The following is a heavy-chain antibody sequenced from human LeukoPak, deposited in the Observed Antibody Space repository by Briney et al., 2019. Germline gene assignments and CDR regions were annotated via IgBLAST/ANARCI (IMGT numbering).Heavy chain of an antibody. Sequence: ASVKVSCKVSGYTLTELSMHWVRQAPGKGLEWMGGFDPEDGETIYAQKFQGRVTMTEDTSTDTAYMELNSLRAEDTAVYYCARVLTGDSYMDVWGKGTTVTVSS. CDR3: ARVLTGDSYMDV. J-gene: IGHJ6*03. CDR2: FDPEDGET. D-gene: IGHD7-27*01. V-gene: IGHV1-24*01. CDR1: GYTLTELS.